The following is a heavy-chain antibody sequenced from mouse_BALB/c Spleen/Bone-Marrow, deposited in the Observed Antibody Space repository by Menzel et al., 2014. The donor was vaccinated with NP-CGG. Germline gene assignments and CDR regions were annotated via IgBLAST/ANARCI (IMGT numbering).Heavy chain of an antibody. Sequence: EVQLQQSGPELVKPGASVKISCKASGYTFTDYNMHWVKQSHGKSLEWIGYIYPYNGGTGYNQKLKSKATLTVDNSSSTAYMELRSLTSEDSAVYYCATRFITTAGYWGQGTTLTVSS. D-gene: IGHD1-2*01. V-gene: IGHV1S29*02. CDR1: GYTFTDYN. J-gene: IGHJ2*01. CDR2: IYPYNGGT. CDR3: ATRFITTAGY.